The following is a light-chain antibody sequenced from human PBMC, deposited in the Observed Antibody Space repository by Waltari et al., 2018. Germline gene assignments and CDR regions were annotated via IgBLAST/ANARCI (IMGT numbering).Light chain of an antibody. V-gene: IGKV3-20*01. CDR3: QHYLRLPVT. CDR1: QSVSRA. CDR2: GAS. Sequence: EIVLTQSPGTLSLSLGDRATVSCRASQSVSRALAWYQQNPGQAPRLLIYGASTRATGIPDRFSGSGSGTDFSLTISRLEPDDFAIYYCQHYLRLPVTFGQGTTVEI. J-gene: IGKJ1*01.